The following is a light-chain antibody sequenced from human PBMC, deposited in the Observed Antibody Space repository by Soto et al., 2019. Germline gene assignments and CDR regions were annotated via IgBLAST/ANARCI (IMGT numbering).Light chain of an antibody. CDR2: EGS. CDR3: CSYAGSSTLL. Sequence: QSVLTQPASVSGSPGQSITISCTATSSDVGGYNLVSWYQQHPGKTPKLMIYEGSKRPSGVSNRFSGSKSGNTASLTISGLQAEDEADYYCCSYAGSSTLLFGGGTKLTVL. CDR1: SSDVGGYNL. V-gene: IGLV2-23*01. J-gene: IGLJ2*01.